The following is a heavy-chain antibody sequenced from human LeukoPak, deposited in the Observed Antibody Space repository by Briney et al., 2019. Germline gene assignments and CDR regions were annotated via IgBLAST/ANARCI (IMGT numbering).Heavy chain of an antibody. D-gene: IGHD6-13*01. CDR2: ISWNSGSI. Sequence: GGSLRLSCAASGFTFDDYAMHWVRQAPGKGLEWVSGISWNSGSIGYADSVKGRFTISRDNAKNSLYLQMNSLRAEDTALYYCAKDTGAYSSSSNYWGQEPWSPSPQ. CDR1: GFTFDDYA. CDR3: AKDTGAYSSSSNY. J-gene: IGHJ4*01. V-gene: IGHV3-9*01.